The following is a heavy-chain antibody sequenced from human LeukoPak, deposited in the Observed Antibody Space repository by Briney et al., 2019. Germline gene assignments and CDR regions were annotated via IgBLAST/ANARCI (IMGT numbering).Heavy chain of an antibody. J-gene: IGHJ4*02. CDR2: ISYDGSNK. CDR1: GFTFSTYT. Sequence: QTGGSLRLSCAASGFTFSTYTIHWVRQAPGKGLEWAAVISYDGSNKYYADSVKGRFTLSRDNSKDTLYLQMDSLRAEDTAVYSCARGYCSSTACPPCDYWGQGTLVTVSS. CDR3: ARGYCSSTACPPCDY. V-gene: IGHV3-30*04. D-gene: IGHD2-2*01.